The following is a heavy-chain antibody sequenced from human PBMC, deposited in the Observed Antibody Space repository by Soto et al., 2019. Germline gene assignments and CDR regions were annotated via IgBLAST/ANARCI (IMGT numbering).Heavy chain of an antibody. D-gene: IGHD2-2*01. Sequence: VKGTIKAAGGTYISYAIGWVRQAPGQGLEWMGGIIPIFGTANYAQKFQGRVTITADESTSTAYMELSSLRSEDTAVYYCARGQDIVVVPADLSYYYYYYGRDVWGQGTTVTVSS. CDR1: GGTYISYA. CDR2: IIPIFGTA. V-gene: IGHV1-69*01. CDR3: ARGQDIVVVPADLSYYYYYYGRDV. J-gene: IGHJ6*02.